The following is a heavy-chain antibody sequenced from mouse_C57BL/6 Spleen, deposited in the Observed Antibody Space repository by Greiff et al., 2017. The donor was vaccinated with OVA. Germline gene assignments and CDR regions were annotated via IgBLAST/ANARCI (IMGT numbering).Heavy chain of an antibody. V-gene: IGHV1-15*01. J-gene: IGHJ2*01. Sequence: QVQLQQSGAELVRPGASVTLSCKASGYTFTDYEMHWVKQTPVHGLEWIGAIDPETGGTAYNQKFKGKAILTADKSSSTAYMELRSLTSEDSAVYYCTRGVHRYVDYWGQGTTLTVSS. CDR1: GYTFTDYE. CDR3: TRGVHRYVDY. CDR2: IDPETGGT.